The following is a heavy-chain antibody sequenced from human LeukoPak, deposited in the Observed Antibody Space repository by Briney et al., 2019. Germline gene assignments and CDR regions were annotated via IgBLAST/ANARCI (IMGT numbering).Heavy chain of an antibody. D-gene: IGHD6-13*01. CDR1: GFTFSNYG. Sequence: AGGSLRLSCAASGFTFSNYGMNWVRQAPGKGLEWVSGITGNGGTTYYADSVKGRFTISRDNSKNTLYLQMNSLRAEDTAVYYCAKGRIAAAIFSRSYYFDYWGQGTLVTVSS. V-gene: IGHV3-23*01. CDR3: AKGRIAAAIFSRSYYFDY. J-gene: IGHJ4*02. CDR2: ITGNGGTT.